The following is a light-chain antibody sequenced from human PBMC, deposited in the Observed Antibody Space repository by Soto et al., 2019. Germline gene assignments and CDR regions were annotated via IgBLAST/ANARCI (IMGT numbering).Light chain of an antibody. Sequence: DIVMTQSPATLSVSPGERATLSCRASQSVSSNLAWYQQKPGQAPRLLIYGASPRATGIPARFSGSGSGTEFTLTISSLQSEDFAVYYCQQYRNWPLTFGGGTKVEIK. J-gene: IGKJ4*01. CDR1: QSVSSN. CDR2: GAS. V-gene: IGKV3-15*01. CDR3: QQYRNWPLT.